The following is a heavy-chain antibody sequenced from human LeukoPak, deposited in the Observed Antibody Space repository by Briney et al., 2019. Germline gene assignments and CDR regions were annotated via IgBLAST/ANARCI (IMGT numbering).Heavy chain of an antibody. Sequence: PGGSLRLSCAASGFTFDDYAMHWVRQAPGKGLEWVSGISWNSGSIGYADSVKGRFTISRDNAKNSLYLQMNSLRAEDTAVYYCASENYDILTGRRYYYYYYYMDVWGKGTTVTVSS. CDR3: ASENYDILTGRRYYYYYYYMDV. V-gene: IGHV3-9*01. D-gene: IGHD3-9*01. CDR2: ISWNSGSI. CDR1: GFTFDDYA. J-gene: IGHJ6*03.